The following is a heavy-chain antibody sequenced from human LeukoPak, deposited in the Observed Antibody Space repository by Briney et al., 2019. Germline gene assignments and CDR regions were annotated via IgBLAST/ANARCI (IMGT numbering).Heavy chain of an antibody. V-gene: IGHV3-49*04. D-gene: IGHD1-14*01. J-gene: IGHJ4*02. CDR1: GFTFGDYA. CDR2: IRSKEYGGTT. Sequence: HSGGSLRLSCAASGFTFGDYAMSWVRQAPGKGREGVGFIRSKEYGGTTEYAASVKGRFTISRDDSKNTLYLQMNSLKSEDTAVYYCTTELDVRPNHYWGQGTLVTVSS. CDR3: TTELDVRPNHY.